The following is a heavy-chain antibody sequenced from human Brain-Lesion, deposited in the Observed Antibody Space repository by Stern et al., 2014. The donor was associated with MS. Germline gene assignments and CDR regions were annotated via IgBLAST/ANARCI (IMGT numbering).Heavy chain of an antibody. D-gene: IGHD3-9*01. Sequence: VQLVESGPGLVKPSQTLSLTCTVSGGSISSGNYYWSWIRQPAGEGLEWIGSISSSGSTQYNPSLKSRVTISADTSTNQFSLRLSSVTAADTAVYYCARGSYGILTGNGGHGFDIWDQGTMVTVSS. CDR3: ARGSYGILTGNGGHGFDI. CDR1: GGSISSGNYY. J-gene: IGHJ3*02. CDR2: ISSSGST. V-gene: IGHV4-61*02.